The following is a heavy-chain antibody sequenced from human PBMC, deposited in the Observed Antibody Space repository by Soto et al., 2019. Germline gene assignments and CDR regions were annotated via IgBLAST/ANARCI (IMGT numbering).Heavy chain of an antibody. D-gene: IGHD3-10*01. V-gene: IGHV4-34*01. CDR2: INYSGST. Sequence: QVQLQQWGAGLLKPSETLSLTCAVYDGSSNNYYWSWIRQPPGKGLEWIGEINYSGSTNYNASLKSRVTISEDTSKKQFSLELRFVTAADTAVYYCARGGLIRGVLYYWGQGTLVTVSS. J-gene: IGHJ4*02. CDR3: ARGGLIRGVLYY. CDR1: DGSSNNYY.